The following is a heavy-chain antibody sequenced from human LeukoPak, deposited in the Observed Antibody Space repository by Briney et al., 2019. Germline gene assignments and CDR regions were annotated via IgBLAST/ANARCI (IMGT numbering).Heavy chain of an antibody. CDR1: GFTFSKYG. Sequence: LAGGSLRLSCAASGFTFSKYGMHWVRQAPGKGLEWVTFIRYDGSNKYYADSLKGRFTISRDNSKNTLYLQMNSLRAEDTAVYYCAKVNPRAVRGVIIPLYYYYHMDVWGKGTTVTISS. CDR2: IRYDGSNK. V-gene: IGHV3-30*02. CDR3: AKVNPRAVRGVIIPLYYYYHMDV. D-gene: IGHD3-10*01. J-gene: IGHJ6*03.